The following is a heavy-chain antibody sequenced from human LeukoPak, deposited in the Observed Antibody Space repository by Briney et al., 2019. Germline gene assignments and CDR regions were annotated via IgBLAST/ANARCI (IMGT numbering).Heavy chain of an antibody. Sequence: GGSLRLSCAASGFTSSSYSMNWVRQAPGKGLEWVSSISSRSSYIYYADSLKGRFTISRDNAKNSLYLPMNRLRAEDTAVYSCARDGHTPRDYWGQGTLVTVSS. V-gene: IGHV3-21*01. J-gene: IGHJ4*02. CDR3: ARDGHTPRDY. CDR1: GFTSSSYS. CDR2: ISSRSSYI.